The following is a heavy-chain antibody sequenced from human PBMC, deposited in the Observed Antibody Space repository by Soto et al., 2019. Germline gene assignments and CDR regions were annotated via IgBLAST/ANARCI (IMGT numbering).Heavy chain of an antibody. CDR1: VFPFSSYA. V-gene: IGHV3-30-3*01. CDR2: IPYDRSET. CDR3: ARDLKERRPYYGMDV. Sequence: PLRLSCAASVFPFSSYALHLVRHAPRKGLEWVAFIPYDRSETYYADYVKGRFTISRDNSKNTLYRQMNSLSAEHTAVYYCARDLKERRPYYGMDVWGPGTTVTVSS. J-gene: IGHJ6*02.